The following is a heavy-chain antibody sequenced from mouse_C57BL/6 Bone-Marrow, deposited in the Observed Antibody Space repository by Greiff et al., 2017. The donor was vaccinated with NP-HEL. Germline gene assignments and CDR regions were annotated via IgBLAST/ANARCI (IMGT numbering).Heavy chain of an antibody. D-gene: IGHD3-1*01. Sequence: QVQLQQSGAELVRPGTSVKVSCKASGYAFTNYLIEWVKQRPGQGLEWIGVINPGSGGTNYNEKFKGQATLTADKASSNAYLQLSSLTSEDSAVYFGARDWGRSYYFDNWGQGTTLTVSS. CDR1: GYAFTNYL. CDR3: ARDWGRSYYFDN. CDR2: INPGSGGT. V-gene: IGHV1-54*01. J-gene: IGHJ2*01.